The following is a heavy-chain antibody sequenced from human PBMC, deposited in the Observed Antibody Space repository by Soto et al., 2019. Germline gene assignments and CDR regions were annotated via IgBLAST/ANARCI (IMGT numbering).Heavy chain of an antibody. CDR2: INAGNGNT. J-gene: IGHJ4*02. CDR3: AREDDYGDSPADY. V-gene: IGHV1-3*01. D-gene: IGHD4-17*01. CDR1: GYTFTSYA. Sequence: ASVKVSCKASGYTFTSYAMHWVRQAPGQRLEWMGWINAGNGNTKYSQKIQGRVTITRDTSTSTVYMELRSLRSDDTAVYYCAREDDYGDSPADYWGQGTLVTVSS.